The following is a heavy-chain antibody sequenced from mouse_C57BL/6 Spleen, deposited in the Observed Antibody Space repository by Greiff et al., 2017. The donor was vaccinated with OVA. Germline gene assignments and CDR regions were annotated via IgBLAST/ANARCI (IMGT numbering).Heavy chain of an antibody. J-gene: IGHJ4*01. Sequence: QVQLKESGAELARPGASVKLSCKASGYTFTSYGISWVKQRTGQGLEWIGEIYPRSGNTYYNEKFKGKATLTADKSSSTAYMELRSLTSEDSAVYFCATTVVRHYYAMEYWGQGTSVTVSS. CDR3: ATTVVRHYYAMEY. CDR1: GYTFTSYG. D-gene: IGHD1-1*01. V-gene: IGHV1-81*01. CDR2: IYPRSGNT.